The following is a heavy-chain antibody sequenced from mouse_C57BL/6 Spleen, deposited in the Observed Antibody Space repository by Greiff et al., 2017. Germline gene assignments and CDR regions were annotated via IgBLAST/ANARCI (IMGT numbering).Heavy chain of an antibody. Sequence: QVQLQQPGAELVRPGSSVKLSCKASGYTFTSYWMDWVKQRPGQGLEWIGNIYPSDSETHYNQKFKDKATLTVDKSSSTAYMQLSSLTSEDSAVYYCARSIYYDYDGTYWYFDVWGTGTTVTVSS. D-gene: IGHD2-4*01. CDR2: IYPSDSET. V-gene: IGHV1-61*01. CDR1: GYTFTSYW. CDR3: ARSIYYDYDGTYWYFDV. J-gene: IGHJ1*03.